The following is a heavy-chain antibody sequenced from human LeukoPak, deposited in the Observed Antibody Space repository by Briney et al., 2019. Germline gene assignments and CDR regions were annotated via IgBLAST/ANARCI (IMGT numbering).Heavy chain of an antibody. Sequence: ASVKVSCKASGYTFTGYYMHWVRQAPGQGLEWMGWITSYNGNTKYAQQLQGRVTMTTDTSTGTAYMELRSLRSDDTAVYYCARAGAAAGTPFDYWGQGTLVTVSS. J-gene: IGHJ4*02. CDR1: GYTFTGYY. V-gene: IGHV1-18*04. D-gene: IGHD6-13*01. CDR3: ARAGAAAGTPFDY. CDR2: ITSYNGNT.